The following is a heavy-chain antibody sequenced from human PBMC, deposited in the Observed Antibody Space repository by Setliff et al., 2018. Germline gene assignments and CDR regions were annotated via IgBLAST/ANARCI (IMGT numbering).Heavy chain of an antibody. J-gene: IGHJ4*02. CDR2: TSGTASSK. D-gene: IGHD4-17*01. CDR3: ARMGDYDPYYFDS. CDR1: GFTFSSYS. V-gene: IGHV3-48*01. Sequence: GGSLRLSCAASGFTFSSYSMNWVRQAPGKGLEWVSYTSGTASSKYYADSVKGRFTISRDNAKNSLYLQINSLRADDTAVYYCARMGDYDPYYFDSWGQGTLVTVSS.